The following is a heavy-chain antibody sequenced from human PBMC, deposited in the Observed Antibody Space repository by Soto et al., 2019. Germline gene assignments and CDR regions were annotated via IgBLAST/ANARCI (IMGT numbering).Heavy chain of an antibody. V-gene: IGHV3-21*01. D-gene: IGHD2-15*01. CDR3: AVIGVVDATHWFDP. CDR1: GFTFSSYS. J-gene: IGHJ5*02. CDR2: ISSSSTYI. Sequence: PGGSLRLSCAASGFTFSSYSMNWVRQAPGKGLEWVSSISSSSTYIYYADSVKGRFTISRDNAKNSLYLQMNSLRAEDTALYYCAVIGVVDATHWFDPWGQGTLVTVSS.